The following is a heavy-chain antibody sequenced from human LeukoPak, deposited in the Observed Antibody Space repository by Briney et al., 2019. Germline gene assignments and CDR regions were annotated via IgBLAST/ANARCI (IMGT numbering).Heavy chain of an antibody. D-gene: IGHD1-26*01. V-gene: IGHV4-61*05. Sequence: SETLSLTCTVSGGSISSSTYYWGCIRQPPGKGLEWIGYIYYSGSTNYNPSLKSRVTISVDTSKNQFSLKLSSVTAADTAVYYCARGQWELLRYFDYWGQGTLVTVSS. CDR2: IYYSGST. CDR1: GGSISSSTYY. J-gene: IGHJ4*02. CDR3: ARGQWELLRYFDY.